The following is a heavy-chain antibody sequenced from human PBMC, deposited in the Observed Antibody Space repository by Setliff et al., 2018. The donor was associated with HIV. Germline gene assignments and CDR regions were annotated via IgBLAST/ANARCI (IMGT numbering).Heavy chain of an antibody. CDR1: GFRFSDHY. D-gene: IGHD1-26*01. Sequence: PGGSLRLSCAASGFRFSDHYMDWVRQVPGEGLEWVGRSRNKAHSYTTEYAASVKGRFTISRADSKSSLYLQMNSLKIDDTAVYYCARVVRDSGSYWGYHYMDVWGKGTAVTVSS. CDR3: ARVVRDSGSYWGYHYMDV. CDR2: SRNKAHSYTT. J-gene: IGHJ6*03. V-gene: IGHV3-72*01.